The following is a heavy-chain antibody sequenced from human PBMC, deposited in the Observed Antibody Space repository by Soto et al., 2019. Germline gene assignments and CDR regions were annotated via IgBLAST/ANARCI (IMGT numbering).Heavy chain of an antibody. Sequence: QVTLKESGPVLVKPTETLTLTCTVSGFSLSNARMGVSWIRQRPGKALEWLAHIFSNDEKSYSISLKSRLTISKDTSKSQVVLTMTNMDPVDTATYYCARIVRGSALGTAFDVWGLGTMVTVSS. J-gene: IGHJ3*01. CDR3: ARIVRGSALGTAFDV. CDR2: IFSNDEK. V-gene: IGHV2-26*01. CDR1: GFSLSNARMG. D-gene: IGHD3-16*01.